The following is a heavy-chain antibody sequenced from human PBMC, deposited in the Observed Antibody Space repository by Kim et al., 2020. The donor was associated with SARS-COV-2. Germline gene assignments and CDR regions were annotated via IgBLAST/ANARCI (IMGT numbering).Heavy chain of an antibody. CDR3: ASLYYDTSGYDD. J-gene: IGHJ4*02. Sequence: MYYADSVNGQFTISRDNAENSLYLQMNNLRVEDTALYYCASLYYDTSGYDDWGQGTLVTVSS. D-gene: IGHD3-22*01. V-gene: IGHV3-48*03. CDR2: M.